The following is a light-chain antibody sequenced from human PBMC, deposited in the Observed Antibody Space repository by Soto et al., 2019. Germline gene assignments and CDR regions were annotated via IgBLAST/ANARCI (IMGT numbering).Light chain of an antibody. CDR3: QHYNNWPPWT. Sequence: EIVMTQSPSTLSVSPGERSTLSCMSSQSVSSNLAWYQQKPGQAPRLLIYGASTRATGIPARFSGSGSGTEFTLTISSLQSEDFAVYYCQHYNNWPPWTFGQGTKVDIK. CDR1: QSVSSN. V-gene: IGKV3-15*01. CDR2: GAS. J-gene: IGKJ1*01.